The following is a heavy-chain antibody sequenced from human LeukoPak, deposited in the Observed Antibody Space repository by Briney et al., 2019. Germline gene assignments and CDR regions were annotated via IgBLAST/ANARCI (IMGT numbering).Heavy chain of an antibody. CDR3: ARGGWTDPNWFDP. D-gene: IGHD6-19*01. Sequence: SVKVSCKASGGTFSSYAISWVRQAPGQGLEWMGRIIPILGIANYAQKLQGRVTMTTDTSTSTAYMELRSLRSDDTAVYYCARGGWTDPNWFDPWGQGTLVTVSS. CDR2: IIPILGIA. V-gene: IGHV1-69*04. CDR1: GGTFSSYA. J-gene: IGHJ5*02.